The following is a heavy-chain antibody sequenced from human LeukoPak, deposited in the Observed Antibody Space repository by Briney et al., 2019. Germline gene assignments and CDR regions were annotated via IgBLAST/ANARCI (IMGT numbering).Heavy chain of an antibody. Sequence: SETLSLTCTVSGVSISSGNYYWSWIRQPAGKGLEWIGRIHTSGSTIYSPSLESLVSISVETSKNQFSLKLSSVTAADTAVYFCARGQDYVWGSPSTWGQGTLVTVSS. CDR3: ARGQDYVWGSPST. CDR1: GVSISSGNYY. J-gene: IGHJ5*02. CDR2: IHTSGST. D-gene: IGHD3-16*01. V-gene: IGHV4-61*02.